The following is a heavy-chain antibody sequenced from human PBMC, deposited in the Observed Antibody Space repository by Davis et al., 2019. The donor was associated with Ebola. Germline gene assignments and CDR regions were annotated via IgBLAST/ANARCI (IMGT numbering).Heavy chain of an antibody. CDR2: INPNSGGT. Sequence: ASVKVSCKASGYPFTNYDINWVRQAPGQGLEWMGWINPNSGGTNYAQKFQGWVTMTRDTSISTAYMELSRLRSEDTAVYYCASSAVDTAMGGEYNWFDPWGQGTLVTVSS. CDR3: ASSAVDTAMGGEYNWFDP. V-gene: IGHV1-2*04. J-gene: IGHJ5*02. D-gene: IGHD5-18*01. CDR1: GYPFTNYD.